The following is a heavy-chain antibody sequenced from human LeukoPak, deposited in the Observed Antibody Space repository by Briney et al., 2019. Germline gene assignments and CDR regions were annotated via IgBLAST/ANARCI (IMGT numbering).Heavy chain of an antibody. V-gene: IGHV1-2*06. CDR1: GYTFTGYH. CDR2: INPNSGDT. D-gene: IGHD2-2*01. Sequence: ASVKVSCKASGYTFTGYHMHWVRQAPGQGLEWMGRINPNSGDTSYAQKFQGRVTMTRDTSISTAYMDLSRLRSDDTAVYYCARDYCSSTSCLFDYWGQGTLVTVSS. CDR3: ARDYCSSTSCLFDY. J-gene: IGHJ4*02.